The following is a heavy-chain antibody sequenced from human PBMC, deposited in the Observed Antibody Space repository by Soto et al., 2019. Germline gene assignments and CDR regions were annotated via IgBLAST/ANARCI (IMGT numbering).Heavy chain of an antibody. CDR3: ATIAVAGYYYYYMDV. CDR2: ISAYNGNT. J-gene: IGHJ6*03. V-gene: IGHV1-18*01. Sequence: ASVKVSCKASGYTFTSYGISWVRQAPGQGLEWMGWISAYNGNTNYAQKLQGRVTMTTDTSTSTAYMELRSLRSDDTAVYYCATIAVAGYYYYYMDVWGKGTTVTVSS. CDR1: GYTFTSYG. D-gene: IGHD6-19*01.